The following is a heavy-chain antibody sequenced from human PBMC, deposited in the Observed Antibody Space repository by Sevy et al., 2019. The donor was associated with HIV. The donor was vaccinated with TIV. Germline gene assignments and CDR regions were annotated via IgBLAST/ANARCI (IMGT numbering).Heavy chain of an antibody. Sequence: GGSLRLSCAASGFTFSSYGMHWVRQAPGKGLEWVAVISYDGSNKYYADSVKGRFTISRDNSKNTLYLQMNSLRAEDTAVYYCAKDEGVYYGSGSSRTHDHWGQGTLVTVSS. CDR1: GFTFSSYG. V-gene: IGHV3-30*18. CDR2: ISYDGSNK. D-gene: IGHD3-10*01. J-gene: IGHJ4*02. CDR3: AKDEGVYYGSGSSRTHDH.